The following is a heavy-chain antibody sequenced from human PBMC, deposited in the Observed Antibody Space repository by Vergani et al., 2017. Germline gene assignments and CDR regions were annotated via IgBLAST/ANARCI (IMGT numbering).Heavy chain of an antibody. V-gene: IGHV4-61*01. J-gene: IGHJ6*02. D-gene: IGHD3-22*01. CDR2: IYYSGST. CDR3: ARANYYDSSGYYYGRYYYYYGMDV. Sequence: QVQLQESGPGLVKPSETLSLTCTVSNDSVSNTFYYWGWIRQTPGKGLEWIGYIYYSGSTNYNPSLKSRVTISVDTSKNQFSLKLSSVTAADTAVYYCARANYYDSSGYYYGRYYYYYGMDVWGQGTTVTVSS. CDR1: NDSVSNTFYY.